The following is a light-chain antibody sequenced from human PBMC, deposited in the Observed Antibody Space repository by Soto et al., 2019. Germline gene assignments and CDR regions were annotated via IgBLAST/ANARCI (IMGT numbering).Light chain of an antibody. CDR3: QSYDSSLSGSGV. CDR2: RNX. Sequence: QSVLTQPPSVSGAPGQRVTISCTGSSSNIGAGYDVHWYQQLPGTAPKLLIFRNXNRPSGVPDRFSGAKSGTXASLAITGLQAEDEADYYCQSYDSSLSGSGVFGTGTKLTVL. J-gene: IGLJ1*01. CDR1: SSNIGAGYD. V-gene: IGLV1-40*01.